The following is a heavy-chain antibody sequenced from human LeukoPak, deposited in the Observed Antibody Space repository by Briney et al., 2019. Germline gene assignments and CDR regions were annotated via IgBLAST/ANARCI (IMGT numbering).Heavy chain of an antibody. D-gene: IGHD2-2*01. J-gene: IGHJ6*03. CDR3: ARDSIEDIVVVPAYYYYYMDV. Sequence: PGGSLRLSCAASGFTFSSYWMSWVRQAPGKGLEWVANIKQGGSEKYYVDSVKGRFTISRDNAKNSLYLQMNSLRAEDTAVYYCARDSIEDIVVVPAYYYYYMDVWGKGTTVTVSS. V-gene: IGHV3-7*01. CDR2: IKQGGSEK. CDR1: GFTFSSYW.